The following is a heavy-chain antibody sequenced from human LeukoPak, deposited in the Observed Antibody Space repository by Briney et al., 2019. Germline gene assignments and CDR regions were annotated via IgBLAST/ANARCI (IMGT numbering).Heavy chain of an antibody. Sequence: GGSLRLSCAASGFTVSSNYMSWVRQAPGKGLEWVSVIYSGGSTYYADSVKGRFTTSRDNSKNTLYLQMNSLRAEDTAVYYCARESSGPIDYWGQGTLVTVSS. CDR3: ARESSGPIDY. D-gene: IGHD3-22*01. J-gene: IGHJ4*02. CDR1: GFTVSSNY. CDR2: IYSGGST. V-gene: IGHV3-53*01.